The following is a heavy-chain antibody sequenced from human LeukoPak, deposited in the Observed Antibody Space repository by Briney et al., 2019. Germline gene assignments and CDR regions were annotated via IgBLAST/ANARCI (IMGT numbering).Heavy chain of an antibody. J-gene: IGHJ4*02. Sequence: SETLSLTCAVYGGSFSGYYWSWIRQPPGKGLEWIGEINHSGSTNYNPSFKSRVTISEDTPKNQFSLKLSSVTAADTAVYYCVRHRELNYWGQGTLVTVSS. CDR1: GGSFSGYY. CDR3: VRHRELNY. D-gene: IGHD3-10*01. V-gene: IGHV4-34*01. CDR2: INHSGST.